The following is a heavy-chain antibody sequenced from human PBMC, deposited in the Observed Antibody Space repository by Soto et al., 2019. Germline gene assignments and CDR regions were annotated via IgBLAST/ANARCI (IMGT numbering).Heavy chain of an antibody. Sequence: QLQLQESGSGLVRPSQTLSLTCAVSGGSISSGGYSWNWIRQPPGKGLEWIGYIYHSGSTLYNPYLESRVTISVDNAKTPCSLKLTSVTAADTAVYYCARDHLEGNWFDPWGQGTLVTVSS. CDR2: IYHSGST. CDR1: GGSISSGGYS. CDR3: ARDHLEGNWFDP. J-gene: IGHJ5*02. V-gene: IGHV4-30-2*01.